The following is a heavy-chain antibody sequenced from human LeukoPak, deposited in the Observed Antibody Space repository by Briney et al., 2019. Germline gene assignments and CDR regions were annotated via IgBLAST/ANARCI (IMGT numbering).Heavy chain of an antibody. D-gene: IGHD6-13*01. J-gene: IGHJ4*02. CDR2: ISGSGGGT. Sequence: GGSLRLSCAASGFTFSSYGMHWVRQAPGKGLEWVSGISGSGGGTYYADSVKGRFTISRDESKNTLYLQMNSLRAEDTAVYYCAKRCGIAAAGTCHYWGQGTLVTVSS. V-gene: IGHV3-23*01. CDR1: GFTFSSYG. CDR3: AKRCGIAAAGTCHY.